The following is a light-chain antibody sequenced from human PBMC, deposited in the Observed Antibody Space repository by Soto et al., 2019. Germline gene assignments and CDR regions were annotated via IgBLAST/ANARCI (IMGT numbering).Light chain of an antibody. V-gene: IGKV1-39*01. CDR3: QQSYSIPIT. J-gene: IGKJ5*01. CDR1: QGITGY. Sequence: DVQMSLSPASVSASVGDRVTISCRASQGITGYLNWYQQKPGKAPNLLIYAASSLQSGVPSRFSGSGSGTDFTLTINSLHPEDFATYYCQQSYSIPITFGQGTRLEIK. CDR2: AAS.